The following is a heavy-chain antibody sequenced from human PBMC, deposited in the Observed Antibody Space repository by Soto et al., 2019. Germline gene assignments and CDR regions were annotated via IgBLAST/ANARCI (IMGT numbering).Heavy chain of an antibody. CDR1: GGTFSSYA. CDR2: IIPIFGTA. CDR3: ARDRGQTAADAFGN. V-gene: IGHV1-69*12. D-gene: IGHD6-13*01. J-gene: IGHJ3*02. Sequence: QVQLVQSGAEVKKPGSSVKVSCKASGGTFSSYAISWVRQAPGQGLEWMGGIIPIFGTANYAQKFQGRVTITVAETTSTAYMELSSLRSEDTAVYYCARDRGQTAADAFGNWGQGTMVTVSS.